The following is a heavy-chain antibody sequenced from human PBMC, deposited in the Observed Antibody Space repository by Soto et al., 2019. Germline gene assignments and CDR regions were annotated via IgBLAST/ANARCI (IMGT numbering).Heavy chain of an antibody. V-gene: IGHV3-48*02. CDR3: ARDLNWAFDH. CDR2: ITGSGTTT. Sequence: GGSLRLSCAASGFPFSSNSVNWVRQAPGKGLEWVSYITGSGTTTRYADPVKGRFTLSRDNAKNSLFLDMNSLTDEDTAVYYCARDLNWAFDHWGRGTLVTVSS. J-gene: IGHJ5*02. D-gene: IGHD1-1*01. CDR1: GFPFSSNS.